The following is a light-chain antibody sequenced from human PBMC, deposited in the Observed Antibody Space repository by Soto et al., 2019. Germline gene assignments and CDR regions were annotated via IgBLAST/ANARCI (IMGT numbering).Light chain of an antibody. V-gene: IGLV2-14*01. CDR2: DVS. Sequence: QSALTQPASVSGSPGQSITISCTGTSSDVGGYNYVSWYQQHPGKAPKLMIYDVSNRPSGVSNRFSGSKSGNTASLTISGLQAEDEADYYCSSYTSSSTLFSVFGPGTKVTGL. CDR1: SSDVGGYNY. J-gene: IGLJ1*01. CDR3: SSYTSSSTLFSV.